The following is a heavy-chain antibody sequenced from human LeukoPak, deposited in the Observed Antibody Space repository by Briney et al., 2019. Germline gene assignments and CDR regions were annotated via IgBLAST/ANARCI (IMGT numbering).Heavy chain of an antibody. J-gene: IGHJ4*02. CDR1: GGSLSSYY. D-gene: IGHD5-18*01. Sequence: SETLSLTCTVSGGSLSSYYWSWIRQPPGKGLEWIGYIYYSGSTNYNPSLKSRVTISVDTSKNQFSLKLSSVTAADTAVYYCAALGYSYGFDYWGQGTLVTVSS. CDR3: AALGYSYGFDY. CDR2: IYYSGST. V-gene: IGHV4-59*01.